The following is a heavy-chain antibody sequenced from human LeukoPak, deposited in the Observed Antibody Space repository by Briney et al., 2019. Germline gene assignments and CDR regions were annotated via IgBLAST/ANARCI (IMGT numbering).Heavy chain of an antibody. V-gene: IGHV3-48*02. D-gene: IGHD2-8*01. CDR2: ISGSGTAI. CDR3: ARGEGTKGHYYFEY. J-gene: IGHJ4*02. CDR1: GFTFSSSA. Sequence: GGSLRLSCAASGFTFSSSAIHWVRQAPGRGLEWVSYISGSGTAIYYADSVKGRFTISRDNAKNSLYLQMNSLRDEDTAVYYCARGEGTKGHYYFEYWGQGTLVTVSS.